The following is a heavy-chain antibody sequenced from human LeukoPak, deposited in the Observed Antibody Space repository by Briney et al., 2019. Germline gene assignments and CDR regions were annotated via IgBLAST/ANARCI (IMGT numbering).Heavy chain of an antibody. V-gene: IGHV1-8*01. CDR2: MNPNSGDT. CDR1: GYTFTNYD. CDR3: ARSTPESTNSAY. Sequence: GASVKVSCKASGYTFTNYDINWVRQASGQGLEWMGWMNPNSGDTGYAQKFQGRVTMTRNTSISTAYMELSSLRSEDTAVYYCARSTPESTNSAYWGQGTLVTVSS. J-gene: IGHJ4*02. D-gene: IGHD4-11*01.